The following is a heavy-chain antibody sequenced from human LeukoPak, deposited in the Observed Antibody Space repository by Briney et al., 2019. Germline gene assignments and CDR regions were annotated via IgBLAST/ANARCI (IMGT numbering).Heavy chain of an antibody. CDR2: IYASGYT. CDR3: ARNHIVTGTYFDS. CDR1: GDSISRYS. D-gene: IGHD2-21*01. V-gene: IGHV4-4*07. Sequence: SETLSLTCTVSGDSISRYSWSWVRQPAGKGLEWIGRIYASGYTDYDPSLRSRVTMSVDTSKNQFSLKLTSVTAADTSVFFCARNHIVTGTYFDSWGPGTLATVSS. J-gene: IGHJ4*02.